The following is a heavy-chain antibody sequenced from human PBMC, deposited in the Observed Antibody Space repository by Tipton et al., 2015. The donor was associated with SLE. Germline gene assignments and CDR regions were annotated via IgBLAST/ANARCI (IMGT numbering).Heavy chain of an antibody. D-gene: IGHD3-10*01. V-gene: IGHV4-34*09. Sequence: TLSLTCAVYGGSFSGYYWSWIRQPPGKGLEWIGEINPSGNTNYNPSLKSRVTISVDTSKNQFSLRLSSVTAADTAVYYCARIVFVSVTTPRGYYYMDVWGEGTTVTVSS. CDR2: INPSGNT. CDR3: ARIVFVSVTTPRGYYYMDV. J-gene: IGHJ6*03. CDR1: GGSFSGYY.